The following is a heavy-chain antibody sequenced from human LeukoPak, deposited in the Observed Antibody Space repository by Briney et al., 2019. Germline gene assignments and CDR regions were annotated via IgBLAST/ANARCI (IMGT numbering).Heavy chain of an antibody. V-gene: IGHV1-8*03. CDR3: ARGVDYSNYGGDFDY. CDR2: MSPKSGNT. D-gene: IGHD4-11*01. Sequence: ASVKVSCKASGYTFTSYDINWVRQAAGQGLEWMGWMSPKSGNTGYAQKFQGRVTITRNTSIKTAYMELSRLGSEDTAVYYWARGVDYSNYGGDFDYWGQGTLVTVSS. CDR1: GYTFTSYD. J-gene: IGHJ4*02.